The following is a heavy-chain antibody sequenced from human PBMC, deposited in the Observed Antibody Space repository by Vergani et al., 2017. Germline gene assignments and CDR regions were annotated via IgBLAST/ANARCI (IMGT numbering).Heavy chain of an antibody. CDR1: GYTFTGYY. CDR3: ARMQALGPGGYYFDY. CDR2: INPNSGGT. D-gene: IGHD3-16*01. V-gene: IGHV1-2*02. J-gene: IGHJ4*02. Sequence: QVQLVQSGAEVKKPGASVKVSCKASGYTFTGYYMHWVRQAPGQGLEWMGWINPNSGGTNYAQKFQGRVTMTRDTSISTAYMELSRLRSDDTAVYYWARMQALGPGGYYFDYWGQGTLVTVSS.